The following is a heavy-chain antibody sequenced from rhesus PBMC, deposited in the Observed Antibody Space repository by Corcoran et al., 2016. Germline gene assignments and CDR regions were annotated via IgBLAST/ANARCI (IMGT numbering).Heavy chain of an antibody. CDR1: GYSISSSY. J-gene: IGHJ2*01. V-gene: IGHV4S11*01. D-gene: IGHD1-20*01. CDR3: ARGIAGTTSLYIDL. CDR2: IYGSGSST. Sequence: QVQLQESGPGLVKPSETLSLTCAVSGYSISSSYWSWIRQAPGKGLEWIGYIYGSGSSTNYNPTLKSRVTMSVDTSKNQLSLNLSSVTAADTAVYYCARGIAGTTSLYIDLWGPGTPITISS.